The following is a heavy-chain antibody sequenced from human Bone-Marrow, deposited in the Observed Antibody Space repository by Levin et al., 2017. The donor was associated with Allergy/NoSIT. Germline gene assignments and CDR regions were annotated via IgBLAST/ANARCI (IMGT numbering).Heavy chain of an antibody. J-gene: IGHJ4*02. V-gene: IGHV3-9*01. Sequence: GGSLRLSCAASGFTFDDYAIHWVRQAPGRGLEWVGGISWNSDSIRYGDSVKGRFTISRDNAKKSLYLQMDTLRPEDTAIYYCAKDGRYAISGTTAYFDYWGLGTQVTVSS. D-gene: IGHD1-7*01. CDR1: GFTFDDYA. CDR3: AKDGRYAISGTTAYFDY. CDR2: ISWNSDSI.